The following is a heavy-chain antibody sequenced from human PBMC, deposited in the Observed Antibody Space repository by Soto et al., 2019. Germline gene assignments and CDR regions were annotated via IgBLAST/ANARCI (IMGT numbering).Heavy chain of an antibody. D-gene: IGHD3-3*01. CDR1: GFTFGGYG. V-gene: IGHV3-7*03. Sequence: XVFLRLSFAASGFTFGGYGVSWVRQATGKGLEWVANIKQYGSEKYYVDSVKGRFTISRDNAKNSLYLQMNSLRAEDTAVYYCAREVYDFWSGYVACMDVWGQGPTVTVSS. J-gene: IGHJ6*02. CDR2: IKQYGSEK. CDR3: AREVYDFWSGYVACMDV.